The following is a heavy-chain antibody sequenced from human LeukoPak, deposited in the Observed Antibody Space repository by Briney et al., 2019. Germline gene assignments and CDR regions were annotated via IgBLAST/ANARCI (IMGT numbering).Heavy chain of an antibody. CDR3: AKRTTSFFGSGGYFDY. CDR1: GFTFSIYS. CDR2: ISGSGGST. J-gene: IGHJ4*02. Sequence: GGSLRLSCAASGFTFSIYSMSWVRQAPGKGLEWVSVISGSGGSTYYADSVKGRFTISRDNSKNTLYLQMNSLRAEDTAVYYCAKRTTSFFGSGGYFDYWGQGTLVTVSS. D-gene: IGHD2/OR15-2a*01. V-gene: IGHV3-23*01.